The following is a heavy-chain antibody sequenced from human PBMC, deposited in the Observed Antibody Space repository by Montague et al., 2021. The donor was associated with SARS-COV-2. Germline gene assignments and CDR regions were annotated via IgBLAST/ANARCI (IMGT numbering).Heavy chain of an antibody. J-gene: IGHJ3*02. Sequence: SETLSLTCTVSGGSISSNNYYWDWIRQPPGKGLEWIGSIYDSGSNYYNPSLRSRVTISVDTSKNHFSLKLNSVTAADTAVYYWARRGRNLLSVANTIGGFDMWGQGTMVTVSS. CDR3: ARRGRNLLSVANTIGGFDM. V-gene: IGHV4-39*02. D-gene: IGHD5-12*01. CDR2: IYDSGSN. CDR1: GGSISSNNYY.